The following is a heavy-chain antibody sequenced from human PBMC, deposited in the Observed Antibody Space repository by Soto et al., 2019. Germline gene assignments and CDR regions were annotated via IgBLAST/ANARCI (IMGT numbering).Heavy chain of an antibody. CDR1: GGSISSSSYY. J-gene: IGHJ4*02. D-gene: IGHD1-1*01. CDR3: ARDYSAGTPYYFDY. Sequence: SDTLSLTCTVSGGSISSSSYYWGWIRQPPGKGLEWIGSIYYSGSTYYNPSLKSRVAISVATSKNQFSLRLSSVTAADTAVYYCARDYSAGTPYYFDYWGQGTLVTVSS. CDR2: IYYSGST. V-gene: IGHV4-39*02.